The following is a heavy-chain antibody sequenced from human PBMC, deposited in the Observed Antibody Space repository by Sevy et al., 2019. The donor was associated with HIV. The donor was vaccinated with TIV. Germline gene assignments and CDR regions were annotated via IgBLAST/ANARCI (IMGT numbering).Heavy chain of an antibody. CDR3: ARAGIAAAGTLDY. J-gene: IGHJ4*02. V-gene: IGHV3-33*01. CDR1: GFTFSSYG. CDR2: IWYDGSNK. D-gene: IGHD6-13*01. Sequence: GGSLRLSCAASGFTFSSYGMHWVRQTPGKGLEWVAVIWYDGSNKYYADSVKGRFTISRDNSKNTLYLQMNSLRAEDTAVYYCARAGIAAAGTLDYWGQGTLVTVSS.